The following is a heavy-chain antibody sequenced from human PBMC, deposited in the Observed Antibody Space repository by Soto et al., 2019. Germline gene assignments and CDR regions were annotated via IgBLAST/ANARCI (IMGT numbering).Heavy chain of an antibody. D-gene: IGHD2-2*01. CDR2: IYYSGST. CDR1: GGSISSGDYY. Sequence: QVQLQESGPGLVKPSQTLSLTCTVSGGSISSGDYYWSWIRQPPGKGLEWIGYIYYSGSTYYNPSLKSRGTITLVPAKNQSSLKLCSVTAADTAVYYCARDCSSTSCHPARGGKRYYYYYYGMDVWGQGTTVTVS. V-gene: IGHV4-30-4*01. CDR3: ARDCSSTSCHPARGGKRYYYYYYGMDV. J-gene: IGHJ6*02.